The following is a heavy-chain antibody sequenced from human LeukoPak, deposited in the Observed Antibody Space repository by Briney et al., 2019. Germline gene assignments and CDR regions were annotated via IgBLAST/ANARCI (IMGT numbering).Heavy chain of an antibody. CDR1: GLTFSRYA. J-gene: IGHJ4*02. CDR2: ISGSGAST. CDR3: ARQRGSCPDY. D-gene: IGHD2-15*01. Sequence: GGSLRLSCAASGLTFSRYAMSWVRQAPGKGLEWVSAISGSGASTYHADSAKGRFTISRDNSKNTLYLQMNSLRAEDTAVYYCARQRGSCPDYWGQGTLVTVSS. V-gene: IGHV3-23*01.